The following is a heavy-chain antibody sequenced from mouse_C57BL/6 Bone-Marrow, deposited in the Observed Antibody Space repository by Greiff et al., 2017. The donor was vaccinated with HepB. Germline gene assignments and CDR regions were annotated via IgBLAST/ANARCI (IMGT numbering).Heavy chain of an antibody. D-gene: IGHD2-3*01. CDR2: INPSTGGT. V-gene: IGHV1-42*01. Sequence: VQLQQSGPELVKPGASVKISCKASGYSFTGYYMNWVKQSPEKSLERIGEINPSTGGTTYNQKFKAKATLTVDKSSSTAYMQLKSLTSEDSAVYYCARLRWLLRGPFAYWGQGTLVTVSA. J-gene: IGHJ3*01. CDR1: GYSFTGYY. CDR3: ARLRWLLRGPFAY.